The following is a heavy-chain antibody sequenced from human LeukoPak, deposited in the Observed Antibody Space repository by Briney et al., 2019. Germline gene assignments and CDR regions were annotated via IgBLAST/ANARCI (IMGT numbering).Heavy chain of an antibody. D-gene: IGHD6-13*01. J-gene: IGHJ1*01. CDR2: ISGSGGST. Sequence: GGSLRLSCAASGFTFSSYGMSWVRQAPGKGLEWVSAISGSGGSTYYADSVKGRFTISRDNSKNTLYLQMNSLRAEDTAVYHCAKDMSTGSSWYGVFQHWGQGTLVTVSS. V-gene: IGHV3-23*01. CDR1: GFTFSSYG. CDR3: AKDMSTGSSWYGVFQH.